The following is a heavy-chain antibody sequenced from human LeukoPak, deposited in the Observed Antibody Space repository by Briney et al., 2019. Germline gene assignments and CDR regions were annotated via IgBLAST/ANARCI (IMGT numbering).Heavy chain of an antibody. CDR2: ISSSSSYV. Sequence: GGSLRLSCVASGFTFSSYTMLWVRQAPGKGLEWVSSISSSSSYVFNADSVKGRFSISRDNSKNSLYLQMSSLRDEDTAVYYCVRDFIGGHNDYWGQGTLVTVSS. J-gene: IGHJ4*02. V-gene: IGHV3-21*01. CDR3: VRDFIGGHNDY. CDR1: GFTFSSYT. D-gene: IGHD3-16*01.